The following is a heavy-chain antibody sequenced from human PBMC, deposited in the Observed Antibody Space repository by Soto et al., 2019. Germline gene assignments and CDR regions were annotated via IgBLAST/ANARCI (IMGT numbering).Heavy chain of an antibody. V-gene: IGHV1-2*02. J-gene: IGHJ6*02. CDR3: ARDISPEYYGMDV. Sequence: EASVKVSCKASGYTLTGYYMHWVRQAPGQGLEWMGWINPNSGGTNYAQKFQGRVTMTRDTSISTAYMELSRLRSDDTAVYYCARDISPEYYGMDVWGQGTTVTVSS. CDR2: INPNSGGT. CDR1: GYTLTGYY. D-gene: IGHD3-3*02.